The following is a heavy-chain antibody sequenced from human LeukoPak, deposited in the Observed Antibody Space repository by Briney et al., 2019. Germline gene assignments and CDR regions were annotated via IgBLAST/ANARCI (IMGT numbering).Heavy chain of an antibody. CDR3: AKDRGAENDY. J-gene: IGHJ4*02. D-gene: IGHD6-19*01. V-gene: IGHV3-30*18. CDR2: ISYDGSNK. Sequence: GGSLRLSCAASGFTFSSYGMHWVRQAPGEGLEWVAVISYDGSNKYYADSVKGRFTISRDNSKNTLYLQMNSLRAEDTAVYYCAKDRGAENDYWGQGTLVTVSS. CDR1: GFTFSSYG.